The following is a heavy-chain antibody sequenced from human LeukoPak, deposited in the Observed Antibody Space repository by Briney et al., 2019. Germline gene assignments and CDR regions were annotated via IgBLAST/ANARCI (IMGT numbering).Heavy chain of an antibody. D-gene: IGHD3-16*01. CDR2: ITDDATT. Sequence: SRGSLRLSCAASGFTFSSAWMHWVCQAPGTGLVWVSRITDDATTTYADSVRGRFTISRDNAKNILYLQMNSLRAEDTALYYCVRDRGGPDYWDQGTVATVSS. J-gene: IGHJ4*02. CDR3: VRDRGGPDY. V-gene: IGHV3-74*03. CDR1: GFTFSSAW.